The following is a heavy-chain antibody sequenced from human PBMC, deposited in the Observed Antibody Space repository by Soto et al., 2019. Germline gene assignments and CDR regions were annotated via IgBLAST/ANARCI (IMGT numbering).Heavy chain of an antibody. CDR2: IYYTGSS. D-gene: IGHD1-1*01. CDR3: ARDRDWNDWFDP. J-gene: IGHJ5*02. CDR1: GGSISNYW. V-gene: IGHV4-59*01. Sequence: QVQLQESGPGLVKVSETLSLTCPVSGGSISNYWWHWIRQSPGKGLEWMGNIYYTGSSKYNPSLRSRDTISGDMSKGQFAVRLSSVTAADTAIYSCARDRDWNDWFDPWGQGIVVTVSS.